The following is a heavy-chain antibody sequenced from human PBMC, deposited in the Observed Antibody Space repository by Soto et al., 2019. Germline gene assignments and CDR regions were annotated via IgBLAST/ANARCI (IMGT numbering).Heavy chain of an antibody. CDR1: GFTLSGRS. J-gene: IGHJ6*04. CDR2: IDNAGTDS. V-gene: IGHV3-74*01. Sequence: EVQLVESGGGLVQPGGSLRLSCAASGFTLSGRSMHWVRQAPGKGLVWVSGIDNAGTDSTYADAVKGRFTSSRDNAKNMLYLQMNSLRVGATAVYYCARGWFGPDVWGKGTTVTVSS. D-gene: IGHD3-10*01. CDR3: ARGWFGPDV.